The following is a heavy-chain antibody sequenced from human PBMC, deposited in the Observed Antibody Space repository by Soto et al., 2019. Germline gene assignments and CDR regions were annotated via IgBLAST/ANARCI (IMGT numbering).Heavy chain of an antibody. CDR2: ISGSGDST. CDR3: ARRGSGNYYDY. CDR1: GFTFSSYD. J-gene: IGHJ4*02. V-gene: IGHV3-23*01. D-gene: IGHD1-26*01. Sequence: EVQLLESGGGLVQPGGSLRLSCAASGFTFSSYDMRWVRQAPGKGLEWVSAISGSGDSTYYADSVKGRFTISRDNSKNTLYLQMNSLRAEETAVYYCARRGSGNYYDYWGQGTLVTVSS.